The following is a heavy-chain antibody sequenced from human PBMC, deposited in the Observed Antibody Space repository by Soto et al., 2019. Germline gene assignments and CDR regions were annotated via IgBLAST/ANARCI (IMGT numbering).Heavy chain of an antibody. Sequence: SVKVSCKASGFTFTSSAVQWVRQARGQRLEWIGWIVVGSGNTNYAQKFQEIVTITRDMSTSTAYMELSSLRSEDTAVYYCAAAWGDFWSGYYYYYYYGMDVWGQGTTVTVSS. J-gene: IGHJ6*02. D-gene: IGHD3-3*01. V-gene: IGHV1-58*01. CDR1: GFTFTSSA. CDR2: IVVGSGNT. CDR3: AAAWGDFWSGYYYYYYYGMDV.